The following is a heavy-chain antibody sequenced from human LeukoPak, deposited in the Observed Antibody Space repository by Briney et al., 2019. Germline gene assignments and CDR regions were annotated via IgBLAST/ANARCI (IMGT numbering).Heavy chain of an antibody. V-gene: IGHV4-59*01. J-gene: IGHJ4*02. Sequence: SETLSLTCTVSGDSITSYYWSRIRQPPGKGLEWIGYIYYSGSTNYNPSLKSRVTISVDTSKNQFSLKLSSVTAADTAVYYCARVGDGYNVDHWGQGTLVTVSS. CDR3: ARVGDGYNVDH. CDR1: GDSITSYY. D-gene: IGHD5-24*01. CDR2: IYYSGST.